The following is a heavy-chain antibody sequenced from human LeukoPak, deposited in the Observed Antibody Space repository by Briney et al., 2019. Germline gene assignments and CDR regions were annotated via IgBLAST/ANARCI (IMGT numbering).Heavy chain of an antibody. CDR2: ISAYNGST. D-gene: IGHD3-22*01. J-gene: IGHJ4*02. V-gene: IGHV1-18*01. CDR3: ARNYYDSSGCSASGY. Sequence: ASVKVSCKASGYTFTSYGISWVRQAPGQGLEWMGWISAYNGSTNYAQKLQGRVTMTTDTSTSTAYMELRSLRSDDTAVYYCARNYYDSSGCSASGYWGQGTLVTVSS. CDR1: GYTFTSYG.